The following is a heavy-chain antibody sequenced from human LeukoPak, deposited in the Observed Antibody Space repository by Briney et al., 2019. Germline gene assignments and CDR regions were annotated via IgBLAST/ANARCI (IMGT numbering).Heavy chain of an antibody. CDR1: GFTFSSYG. J-gene: IGHJ4*02. CDR2: IWYDGSNK. D-gene: IGHD1-26*01. V-gene: IGHV3-33*03. Sequence: PGGSLRLSCAASGFTFSSYGMHWVRQAPGKGLEWVAVIWYDGSNKYYADSVKGRFTISRDNAKNTLYLQMNSLRVEDTAVYYCATVFKGSSLEDYWGQGTRVTVSS. CDR3: ATVFKGSSLEDY.